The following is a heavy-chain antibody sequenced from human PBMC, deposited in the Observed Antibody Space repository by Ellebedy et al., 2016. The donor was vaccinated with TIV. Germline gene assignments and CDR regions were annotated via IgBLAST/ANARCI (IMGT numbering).Heavy chain of an antibody. J-gene: IGHJ4*02. Sequence: GGSLRLSCVASGFTVSTYGMHWVRQAPGKGLKWVAFKRFDGRNEYNGDSVKGRFIISRDLSKNTLYLQMTRMRSEDTGIYYCTRETNPPPGALAGTGFDCWGQGTLVVVSS. CDR2: KRFDGRNE. CDR1: GFTVSTYG. D-gene: IGHD6-19*01. CDR3: TRETNPPPGALAGTGFDC. V-gene: IGHV3-30*02.